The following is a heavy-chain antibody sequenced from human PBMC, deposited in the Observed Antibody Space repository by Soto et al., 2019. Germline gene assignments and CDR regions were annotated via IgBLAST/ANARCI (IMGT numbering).Heavy chain of an antibody. J-gene: IGHJ4*02. CDR3: ARDRSPTGANYYDSSGYFGFEAY. D-gene: IGHD3-22*01. V-gene: IGHV1-69*04. Sequence: GASVKVSCKASGGTFSSYTISWVRQAPGQGLEWMGRIIPILGIANYAQKFQGRVTITADKSTSTAYMELSSLRSEDTAVYYCARDRSPTGANYYDSSGYFGFEAYWGQGTLVTVSS. CDR2: IIPILGIA. CDR1: GGTFSSYT.